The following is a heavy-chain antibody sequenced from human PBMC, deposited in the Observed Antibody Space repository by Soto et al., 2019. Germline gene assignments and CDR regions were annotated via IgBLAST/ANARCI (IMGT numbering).Heavy chain of an antibody. V-gene: IGHV3-48*03. D-gene: IGHD1-20*01. Sequence: PGGSLRLSCAASGFTFSSYEMNWVRQAPGKGLEWVSYISSSGSTIYYADSVKGRFTISRDNAKNSLYLQMNSLRAEDTAVYYCARGGNNWHKYNWFDPWGQGTRVTASS. CDR3: ARGGNNWHKYNWFDP. CDR2: ISSSGSTI. J-gene: IGHJ5*02. CDR1: GFTFSSYE.